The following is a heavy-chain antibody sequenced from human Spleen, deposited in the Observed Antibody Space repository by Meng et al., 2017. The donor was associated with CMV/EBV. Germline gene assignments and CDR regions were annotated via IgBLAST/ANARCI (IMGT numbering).Heavy chain of an antibody. D-gene: IGHD4-17*01. CDR1: GLTSSASY. CDR2: ISSSGSTI. CDR3: ARELTVTIDY. V-gene: IGHV3-11*01. J-gene: IGHJ4*02. Sequence: SCAASGLTSSASYVGWIGQAPGKGLGWVSYISSSGSTIYYAASVKGRFTISRDNAKNSLYLQMNSLRAEDTAVYYCARELTVTIDYWGQGPLVTVSS.